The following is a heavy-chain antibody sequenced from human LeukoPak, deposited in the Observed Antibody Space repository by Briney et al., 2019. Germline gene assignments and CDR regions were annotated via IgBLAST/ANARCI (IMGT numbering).Heavy chain of an antibody. V-gene: IGHV1-18*01. D-gene: IGHD6-13*01. Sequence: PGSSVKVSCKASGGTFSSYAISWVRQAPGQGLEWMGWISAYNGNTNYAQKPQGRVTMTTDTSTSTAYMELRSLRSDDTAVYYCARYGRQWSWYPSGDYWGQGTLVTVSS. CDR2: ISAYNGNT. J-gene: IGHJ4*02. CDR3: ARYGRQWSWYPSGDY. CDR1: GGTFSSYA.